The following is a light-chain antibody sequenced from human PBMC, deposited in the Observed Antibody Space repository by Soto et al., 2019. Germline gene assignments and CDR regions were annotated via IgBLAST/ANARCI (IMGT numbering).Light chain of an antibody. J-gene: IGLJ3*02. CDR1: TGHSSYA. V-gene: IGLV4-69*01. CDR3: QTWGTGIWV. Sequence: QLVLTQSPSASASLGASVKLTCTLSTGHSSYAIAWYQQQPEKGPRYLMKLNSDGSHNKGDGIPDRFSGSSSGAERYLTISSLQSEDEADYYCQTWGTGIWVFGGGTKVTVL. CDR2: LNSDGSH.